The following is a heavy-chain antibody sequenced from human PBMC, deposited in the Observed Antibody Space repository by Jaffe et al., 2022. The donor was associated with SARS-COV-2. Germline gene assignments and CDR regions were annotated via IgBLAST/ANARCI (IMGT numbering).Heavy chain of an antibody. V-gene: IGHV4-59*01. CDR1: GGSMSSYY. J-gene: IGHJ4*02. CDR2: IYYSGNT. CDR3: ARGGGGLTNRLLDS. Sequence: QVQLQESGPGLVKPSEALSLTCTVSGGSMSSYYWSWIRQPPGKGLEWLGYIYYSGNTKYNPSLKTRVTMSVDTSKNQFSLKLTSVTAADTAVYYCARGGGGLTNRLLDSWGQGTLVTVSS. D-gene: IGHD3-16*01.